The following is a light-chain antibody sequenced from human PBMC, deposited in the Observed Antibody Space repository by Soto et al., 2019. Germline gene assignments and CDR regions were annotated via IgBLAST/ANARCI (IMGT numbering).Light chain of an antibody. CDR2: GAS. Sequence: EIVLAQSPGTLSLSPGERATLSCRASQSVTNSFLAWYQQKPGQAPRLLIYGASRRATGIPDRFTGSGSLTDFTLTISRLEPEDFAVYYCQQYVSSPWAFGQGTRVE. CDR3: QQYVSSPWA. J-gene: IGKJ1*01. V-gene: IGKV3-20*01. CDR1: QSVTNSF.